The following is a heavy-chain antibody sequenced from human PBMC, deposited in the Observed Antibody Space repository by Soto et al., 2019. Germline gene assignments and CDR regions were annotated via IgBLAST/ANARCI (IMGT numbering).Heavy chain of an antibody. CDR3: AELRRGGCSSTSCKYGMDV. V-gene: IGHV3-13*04. J-gene: IGHJ6*02. D-gene: IGHD2-2*01. Sequence: EVQLVESGGGLVQPGGSLRLSCAASGFTFSSYDMHWVRQATGKGLEWVSAIGTDGDTHYPGSVKGRFTISRENAKNSFYLQMNSLRAGDTAVYYCAELRRGGCSSTSCKYGMDVWGQGTTVTVSS. CDR2: IGTDGDT. CDR1: GFTFSSYD.